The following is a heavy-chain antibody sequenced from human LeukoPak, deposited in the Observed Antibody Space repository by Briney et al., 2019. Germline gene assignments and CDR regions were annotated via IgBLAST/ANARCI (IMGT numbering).Heavy chain of an antibody. CDR2: TYYRSKWYN. V-gene: IGHV6-1*01. J-gene: IGHJ6*04. CDR1: RDSVSSNSAA. D-gene: IGHD5-18*01. CDR3: ARDLRGYSYGLDYYYGMDV. Sequence: SQTLSLTCAISRDSVSSNSAAWNGTRQSPSRGLKWLGRTYYRSKWYNDYAVSVKSRITINPDTSKNQFSLQLNSVTPEDTAVYYCARDLRGYSYGLDYYYGMDVWGKGTTVTVSS.